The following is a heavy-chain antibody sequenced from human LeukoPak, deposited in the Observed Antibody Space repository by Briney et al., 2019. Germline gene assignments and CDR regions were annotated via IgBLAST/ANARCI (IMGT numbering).Heavy chain of an antibody. CDR1: GFTFSTYN. CDR3: ARGHYDILTASYKWTPDY. D-gene: IGHD3-9*01. Sequence: PGGSLRLSCAASGFTFSTYNMNWVRQAPGKGLEWVSSITSGGTYAYYADSVKGRFTTSRDNAKNSLSLQLSSLRAEDTAVYYCARGHYDILTASYKWTPDYWGQGILVTVSS. CDR2: ITSGGTYA. J-gene: IGHJ4*02. V-gene: IGHV3-21*06.